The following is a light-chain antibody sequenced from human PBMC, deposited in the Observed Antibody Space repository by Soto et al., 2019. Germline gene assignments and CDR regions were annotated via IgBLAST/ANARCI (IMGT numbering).Light chain of an antibody. J-gene: IGKJ1*01. CDR1: QSISSW. CDR2: DAS. V-gene: IGKV1-5*01. Sequence: DIQMTQSPSTLSASVGDRVTITCRASQSISSWLAWYQQKPGKAPKLLIYDASSLESGVPSRFSGSGSGTEFTLTISSLQPYDFATYYCQPYNSYSPFGQGTKGEIK. CDR3: QPYNSYSP.